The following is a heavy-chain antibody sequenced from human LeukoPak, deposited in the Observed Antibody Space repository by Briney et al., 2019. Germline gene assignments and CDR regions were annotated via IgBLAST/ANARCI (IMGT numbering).Heavy chain of an antibody. Sequence: SESLSLTCTVSGGSISSSSYYWGWIRQPPGKGLEWIGKMYHSGSTYYNPSLKSRVTISVDTSKNQFSLKLSSVTAADTAVYYCARPGSAAAGTSYYYYNMDVWGKGTTAAVSS. CDR1: GGSISSSSYY. CDR2: MYHSGST. J-gene: IGHJ6*03. V-gene: IGHV4-39*01. D-gene: IGHD6-13*01. CDR3: ARPGSAAAGTSYYYYNMDV.